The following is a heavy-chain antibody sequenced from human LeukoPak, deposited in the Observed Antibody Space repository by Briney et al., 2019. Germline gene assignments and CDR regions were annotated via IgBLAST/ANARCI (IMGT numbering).Heavy chain of an antibody. CDR1: GFTFSSYS. J-gene: IGHJ2*01. Sequence: PGGSLRLSCAASGFTFSSYSMNWVRQAPGKGLEWVSYISPASSTIYYADSVKGRFTISRDNAKDSLFLQMNSLRDGDTAMYYCAKSGDYDSSGYYYVNSYWYFDLWGRGTLVTVSS. CDR2: ISPASSTI. D-gene: IGHD3-22*01. CDR3: AKSGDYDSSGYYYVNSYWYFDL. V-gene: IGHV3-48*02.